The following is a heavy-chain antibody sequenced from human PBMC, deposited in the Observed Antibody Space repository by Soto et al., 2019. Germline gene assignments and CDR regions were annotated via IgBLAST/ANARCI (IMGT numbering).Heavy chain of an antibody. CDR3: ARELTEDYDFWSGYPQRYYGMDV. CDR2: INPNSGGT. J-gene: IGHJ6*02. V-gene: IGHV1-2*04. CDR1: GYTFTGYY. D-gene: IGHD3-3*01. Sequence: ASVKVSCKASGYTFTGYYMHWVRQAPGQGLEWMGWINPNSGGTNYAQKFQGWVTMTRDTSISTAYMELSRLRSDDSAVYYCARELTEDYDFWSGYPQRYYGMDVWGQGTTVTVSS.